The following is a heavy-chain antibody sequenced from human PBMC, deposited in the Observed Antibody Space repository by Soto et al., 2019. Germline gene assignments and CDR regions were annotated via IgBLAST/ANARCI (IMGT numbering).Heavy chain of an antibody. V-gene: IGHV3-7*01. J-gene: IGHJ5*02. CDR1: GFTFSSYW. Sequence: GGSLRLSCAASGFTFSSYWMSWVRQAPGKGLEWVANIKQDGSEKYYVDSVKGRFTISRDNAKNPLYLQMNSLRAEDTAVYYCASGLYSSSWYWFDPWGQGTPVTVSS. CDR3: ASGLYSSSWYWFDP. CDR2: IKQDGSEK. D-gene: IGHD6-13*01.